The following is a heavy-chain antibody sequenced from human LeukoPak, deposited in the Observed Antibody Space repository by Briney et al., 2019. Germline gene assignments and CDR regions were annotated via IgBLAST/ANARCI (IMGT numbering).Heavy chain of an antibody. CDR3: AKDTRLTSPGGGGRAFDI. Sequence: HTGGSLRLSCAASGFTFSNYGMHWVRQAPGKGLEWVAFIRYDGSNKYYADSVKGRFTISRDNSKNTLYLQMNSLRAEDTAVYYCAKDTRLTSPGGGGRAFDIWGQGTMVTVSS. J-gene: IGHJ3*02. CDR1: GFTFSNYG. CDR2: IRYDGSNK. V-gene: IGHV3-30*02. D-gene: IGHD2-2*01.